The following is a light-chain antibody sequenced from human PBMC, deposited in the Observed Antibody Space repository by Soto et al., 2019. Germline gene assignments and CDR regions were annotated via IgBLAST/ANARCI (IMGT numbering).Light chain of an antibody. Sequence: QSVLTQPPSASETPGQRVTISCSGSTSNIGNNYVYWYQPLPGAAPRLLIYRNEKRPTGVPDRFSGSKSGTSASLAISGLRSEDEADYHCATWDDTLSGPVFGGGTKLTVL. CDR1: TSNIGNNY. V-gene: IGLV1-47*01. CDR3: ATWDDTLSGPV. CDR2: RNE. J-gene: IGLJ2*01.